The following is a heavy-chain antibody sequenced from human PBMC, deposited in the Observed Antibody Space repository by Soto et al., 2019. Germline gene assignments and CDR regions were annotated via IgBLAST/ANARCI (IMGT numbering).Heavy chain of an antibody. J-gene: IGHJ4*02. V-gene: IGHV3-33*01. CDR1: GFTFSSYG. Sequence: QVQLVESGGNVVQPGRSMRLSCAASGFTFSSYGMHWVRQAPGKGLEWVAVIWYDGSNKYDADSVKGRFTISRDNSKNSLYLQMNSLRAEDTAVYYCARGAPILFDYWGQGTLVTVSS. CDR2: IWYDGSNK. CDR3: ARGAPILFDY. D-gene: IGHD3-3*02.